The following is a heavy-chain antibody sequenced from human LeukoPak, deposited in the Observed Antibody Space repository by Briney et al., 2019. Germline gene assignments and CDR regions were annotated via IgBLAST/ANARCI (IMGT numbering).Heavy chain of an antibody. CDR1: GFTFSNYA. D-gene: IGHD3-9*01. CDR2: ISGSGGST. CDR3: ARSLRYFDWLHTSYYFDY. Sequence: GGSLRLSCAASGFTFSNYAMSWVRQAPGKGLEWVSAISGSGGSTYYADSVKGRFTISRDNAKNSLYLQMNSLRAGDTAVYYCARSLRYFDWLHTSYYFDYWGQGTLVTVSS. J-gene: IGHJ4*02. V-gene: IGHV3-23*01.